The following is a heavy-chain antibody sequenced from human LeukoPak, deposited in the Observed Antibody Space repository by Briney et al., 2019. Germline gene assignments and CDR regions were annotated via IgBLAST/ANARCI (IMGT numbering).Heavy chain of an antibody. CDR3: VKDNEAGGSPFDR. D-gene: IGHD1-1*01. Sequence: GGSLRLSCSASGFILRSHAMHWVRQAPGKGLEYVSRISDNGGSTYYADSVRGRFTISRDNSKNTLYLQMSSLRAVDTAVYYCVKDNEAGGSPFDRWGQGTLVTVSS. J-gene: IGHJ4*02. CDR1: GFILRSHA. CDR2: ISDNGGST. V-gene: IGHV3-64D*06.